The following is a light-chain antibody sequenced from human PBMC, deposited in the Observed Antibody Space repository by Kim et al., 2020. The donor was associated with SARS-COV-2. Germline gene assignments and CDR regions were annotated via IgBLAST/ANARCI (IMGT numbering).Light chain of an antibody. CDR3: QQRQTWPLT. J-gene: IGKJ4*01. V-gene: IGKV3-11*01. CDR2: DAS. CDR1: QSVNRF. Sequence: LSPGERATLSCRASQSVNRFLGWYQQRPGQAPRLLIYDASERASGIPARFSGSGSGTDFTLTISSLEPEDFAVYSCQQRQTWPLTFGGGTKVDIK.